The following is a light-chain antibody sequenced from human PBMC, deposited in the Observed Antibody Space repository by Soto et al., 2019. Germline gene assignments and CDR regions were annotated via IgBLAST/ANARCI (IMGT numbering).Light chain of an antibody. J-gene: IGKJ1*01. Sequence: EIGLTQSPATLSLSPGERATLSCRARQSVSSYLAWYQQKPGQAPRLLIYDASNRATGIPARFSGSGSGTDFTLTISSLEPEDFAVYYCQQRSNWPPWTFGQGTKVEIK. CDR1: QSVSSY. CDR3: QQRSNWPPWT. V-gene: IGKV3-11*01. CDR2: DAS.